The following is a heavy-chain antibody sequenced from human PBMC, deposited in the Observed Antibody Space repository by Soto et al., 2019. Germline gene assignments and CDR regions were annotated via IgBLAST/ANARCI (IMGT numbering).Heavy chain of an antibody. J-gene: IGHJ3*02. CDR2: ISGSGGST. Sequence: GGSLRLSCAASGFTFSSYAMSWVRQALGKGLEWVSAISGSGGSTYYADSVKGRFTISRDNSKNTLYLQMNSLRAEDTAVYYCAKEAPDSTVGARAGAFDIWGQGTMVTVSS. V-gene: IGHV3-23*01. CDR3: AKEAPDSTVGARAGAFDI. D-gene: IGHD4-17*01. CDR1: GFTFSSYA.